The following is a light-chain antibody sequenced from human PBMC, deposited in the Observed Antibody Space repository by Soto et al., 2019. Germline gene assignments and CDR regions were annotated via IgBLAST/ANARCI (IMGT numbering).Light chain of an antibody. CDR1: QSLLYRSNNKNY. V-gene: IGKV4-1*01. CDR3: QQYYDSPRT. Sequence: DIVMTQSPDSLAVSLGERATINCKSNQSLLYRSNNKNYLAWYQQKPRQPPTLLIYWASTREFGVPDRFSGSGSGTDFTLTLNSLQPEDVAVYYCQQYYDSPRTFGQGTRVEI. J-gene: IGKJ1*01. CDR2: WAS.